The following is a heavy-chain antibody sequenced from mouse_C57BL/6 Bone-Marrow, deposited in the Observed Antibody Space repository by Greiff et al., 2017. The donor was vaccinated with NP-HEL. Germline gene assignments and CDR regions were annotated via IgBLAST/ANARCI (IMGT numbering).Heavy chain of an antibody. Sequence: VQLQQSGAELVRPGTSVKLSCKASGYTFTSYWMHWVKQRPGQGLEWIGVIDPSDSYTNYNQKFKGKATLTVDTSSSTAYMQLSSLTSEDSAVYYCARSYYGLDYWGQGTTLTVSS. D-gene: IGHD2-10*01. CDR3: ARSYYGLDY. J-gene: IGHJ2*01. V-gene: IGHV1-59*01. CDR2: IDPSDSYT. CDR1: GYTFTSYW.